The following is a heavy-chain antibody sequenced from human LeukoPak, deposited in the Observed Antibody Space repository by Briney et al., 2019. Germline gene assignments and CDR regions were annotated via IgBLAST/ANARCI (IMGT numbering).Heavy chain of an antibody. CDR3: ATPAAGPRAEYSHH. CDR1: GFTFSSYS. J-gene: IGHJ1*01. D-gene: IGHD6-13*01. V-gene: IGHV3-21*01. CDR2: ISSDSNYI. Sequence: SGGSLRLSCAASGFTFSSYSMNWVRQAPGKGLEWVSSISSDSNYIYYADSLKDRLTVSRDNAKNSLYLQLNSLRAEDTAVYYCATPAAGPRAEYSHHWGQGTLVTVSP.